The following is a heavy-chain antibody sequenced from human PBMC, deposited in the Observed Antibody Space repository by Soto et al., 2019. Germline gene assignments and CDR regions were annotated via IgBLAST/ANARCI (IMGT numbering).Heavy chain of an antibody. CDR1: GVYISSSSYH. CDR3: WNYRFSAGGSNFDS. J-gene: IGHJ4*02. V-gene: IGHV4-31*03. CDR2: LYYNGTT. D-gene: IGHD3-16*02. Sequence: PSETLSLTCSVSGVYISSSSYHWTWIRQHPGKCLEWIGFLYYNGTTYYSPSLKSRIVISADPSSNQFSLILSSVTAADTAVYYCWNYRFSAGGSNFDSGGRGFLVTVS.